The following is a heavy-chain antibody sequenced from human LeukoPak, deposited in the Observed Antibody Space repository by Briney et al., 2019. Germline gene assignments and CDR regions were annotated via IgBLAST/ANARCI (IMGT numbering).Heavy chain of an antibody. CDR3: ARAGSIAAVGYFQH. Sequence: ASVTVSCTASVYTFTVYYMHWVRQAPGQGREWMGWINTNSGDTNYAQKFQGRVTMTRDTSISTAYMELSRLRSDDTAVYYCARAGSIAAVGYFQHWGQGTLVTVSP. D-gene: IGHD6-13*01. CDR2: INTNSGDT. V-gene: IGHV1-2*02. CDR1: VYTFTVYY. J-gene: IGHJ1*01.